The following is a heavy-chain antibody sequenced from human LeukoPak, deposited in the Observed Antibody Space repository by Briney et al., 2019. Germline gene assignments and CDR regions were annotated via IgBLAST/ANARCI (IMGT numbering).Heavy chain of an antibody. CDR3: VAADSSSWFGFFNY. CDR2: IRYDGTNK. CDR1: GFTFSTYG. Sequence: GGSLRLSCAASGFTFSTYGMHWVRQAPGKGLEWVGSIRYDGTNKYYADSVKGRFTISRDNSKNTLSLQMNSLRVEDTSIYYCVAADSSSWFGFFNYWGQGTLVTVSS. V-gene: IGHV3-30*02. D-gene: IGHD6-13*01. J-gene: IGHJ4*02.